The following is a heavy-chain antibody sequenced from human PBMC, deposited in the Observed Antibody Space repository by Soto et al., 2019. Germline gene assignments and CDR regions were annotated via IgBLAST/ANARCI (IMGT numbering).Heavy chain of an antibody. CDR2: IYHSGST. J-gene: IGHJ3*02. D-gene: IGHD6-19*01. Sequence: SETLSLTCAVSSGSISSSNWWSWVRQPPGKGLEWIGEIYHSGSTNYNPXXXXXXXXXXDXXXNQFSLKLSSVTAADTAVYYXXXAPKGYSSGSPSVFDIWGQGTMVTVSS. CDR1: SGSISSSNW. CDR3: XXAPKGYSSGSPSVFDI. V-gene: IGHV4-4*02.